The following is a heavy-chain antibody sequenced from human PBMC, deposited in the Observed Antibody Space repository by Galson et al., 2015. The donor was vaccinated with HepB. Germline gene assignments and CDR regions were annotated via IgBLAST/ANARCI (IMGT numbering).Heavy chain of an antibody. Sequence: SLRLSCAASGITFSDHYMDWVRQAPGKGLEWLGRNKNRANNYITEYAASVKERFTISRDDAENSLYLEMNSLRTEDTAVYFCCRGYCGGGYCFHDWGQGTLVTVSS. V-gene: IGHV3-72*01. CDR1: GITFSDHY. CDR2: NKNRANNYIT. D-gene: IGHD2-15*01. J-gene: IGHJ5*02. CDR3: CRGYCGGGYCFHD.